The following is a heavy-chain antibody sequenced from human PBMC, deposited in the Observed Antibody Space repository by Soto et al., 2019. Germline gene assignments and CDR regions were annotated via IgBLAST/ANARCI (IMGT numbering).Heavy chain of an antibody. CDR2: ISSSSGDI. V-gene: IGHV3-21*01. J-gene: IGHJ4*02. CDR1: GFTFTSHR. D-gene: IGHD4-17*01. CDR3: VRAHPTRYDDYAYYFDS. Sequence: PGGSLRLSCAASGFTFTSHRMSWVRQAPGKGLEWVSYISSSSGDIYYADSVMGRFTISRDNAKNSVYLQMNSLRADDTAVYYCVRAHPTRYDDYAYYFDSWGPGALVTVSS.